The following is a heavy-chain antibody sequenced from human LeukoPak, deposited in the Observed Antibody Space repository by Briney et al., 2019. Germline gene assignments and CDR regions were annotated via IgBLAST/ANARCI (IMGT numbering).Heavy chain of an antibody. J-gene: IGHJ5*02. Sequence: GGSLRLSCAASGFTFSYAWMNWVRQVPGKGLEWVGRIKSEDTYGGTTDYAAPVKGRFTISRDDSENTLYLHMNSLKTEDTAMYYCTTEGAGLRYIDWLGFDPWGQGTLVTVSS. D-gene: IGHD3-9*01. CDR1: GFTFSYAW. CDR2: IKSEDTYGGTT. CDR3: TTEGAGLRYIDWLGFDP. V-gene: IGHV3-15*01.